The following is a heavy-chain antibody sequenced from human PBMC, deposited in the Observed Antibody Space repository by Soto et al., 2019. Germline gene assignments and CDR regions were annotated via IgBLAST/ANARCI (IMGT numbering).Heavy chain of an antibody. J-gene: IGHJ4*02. Sequence: QVQLVQSGAEVKNPGASVKDSCKASGYTFTTYYMHWLRQARGQGLEWMGIITPSSGRTRYEQNFQQRVTMTRDTSTSTVYMELSSLRSEDTAVYYCARAVSTKTATIDYWGQGTMVTDSS. CDR2: ITPSSGRT. CDR3: ARAVSTKTATIDY. CDR1: GYTFTTYY. V-gene: IGHV1-46*01. D-gene: IGHD4-17*01.